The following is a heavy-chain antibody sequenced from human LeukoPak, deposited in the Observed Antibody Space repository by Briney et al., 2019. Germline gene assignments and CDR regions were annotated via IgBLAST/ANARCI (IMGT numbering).Heavy chain of an antibody. V-gene: IGHV1-69*05. J-gene: IGHJ6*03. D-gene: IGHD3-22*01. CDR1: GGTFSSYA. CDR3: ARNPAPFDSSGYAGDSPLDYYYYMDV. CDR2: IIPIFGTA. Sequence: ASVKVSCKASGGTFSSYAISWVRQAPGQGLEWMGGIIPIFGTANYAQKFQGRVTITTDESTSTAYMELSSLRSEDTAVYYCARNPAPFDSSGYAGDSPLDYYYYMDVWGKGTTVTVSS.